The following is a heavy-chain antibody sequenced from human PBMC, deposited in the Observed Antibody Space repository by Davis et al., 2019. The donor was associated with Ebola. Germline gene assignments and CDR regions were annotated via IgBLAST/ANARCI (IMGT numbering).Heavy chain of an antibody. J-gene: IGHJ5*02. Sequence: ASVKVSCKASGYTFSRYAMNWVRQAPGQGLEWLGWINTNTGKPMYAQGFTGQFVFSLDTSVSTAYLQINNLRAEDTAVYYCARDRDDFNGGSCYLPRVQPWGQGTLVTVSS. CDR3: ARDRDDFNGGSCYLPRVQP. V-gene: IGHV7-4-1*02. D-gene: IGHD2-15*01. CDR1: GYTFSRYA. CDR2: INTNTGKP.